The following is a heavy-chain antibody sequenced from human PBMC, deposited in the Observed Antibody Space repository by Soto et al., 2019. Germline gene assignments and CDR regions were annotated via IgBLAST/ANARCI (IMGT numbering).Heavy chain of an antibody. V-gene: IGHV1-8*01. CDR1: GYTFTNHD. CDR3: ARGYSNYGYYGMDV. J-gene: IGHJ6*02. D-gene: IGHD4-4*01. Sequence: QVQLVQSGAEVKKPGASVKVSCKASGYTFTNHDINWVRQATGQGLEWMGWMNPNSGNVGYAQKFQGRVTMTRNTSISTAYMELSSLRSEDMAVYYCARGYSNYGYYGMDVWGQGTTVTVSS. CDR2: MNPNSGNV.